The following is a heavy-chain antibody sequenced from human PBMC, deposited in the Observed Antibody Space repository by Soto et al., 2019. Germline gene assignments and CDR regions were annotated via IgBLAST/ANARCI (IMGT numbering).Heavy chain of an antibody. CDR2: IKQDGSEK. CDR3: ARDHGPLFGCLDY. V-gene: IGHV3-7*03. D-gene: IGHD3-3*01. J-gene: IGHJ4*02. Sequence: GGSLRLSCAASGFTFSSYWMSLVRQAPGKGLEWVANIKQDGSEKYYVDSVKGRFTISRDNAKNSLYLQMNSLRAEDTAVYYCARDHGPLFGCLDYWGQGTLVTVSS. CDR1: GFTFSSYW.